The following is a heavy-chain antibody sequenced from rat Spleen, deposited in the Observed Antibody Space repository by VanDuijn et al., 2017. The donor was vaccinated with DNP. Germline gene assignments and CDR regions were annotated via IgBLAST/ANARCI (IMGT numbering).Heavy chain of an antibody. CDR3: TRYYDSFDY. D-gene: IGHD1-1*01. CDR2: ISYEGSIT. CDR1: GFTFSNLV. V-gene: IGHV5-22*01. Sequence: EVQLVESGGGLVQPGRSLKLSCAASGFTFSNLVMAWVRQAPTKGLECVAYISYEGSITSYGDSVKGRFTNSRDNAKSTLYLQMDSLRSEDTATYYCTRYYDSFDYWGQGVMVTVSS. J-gene: IGHJ2*01.